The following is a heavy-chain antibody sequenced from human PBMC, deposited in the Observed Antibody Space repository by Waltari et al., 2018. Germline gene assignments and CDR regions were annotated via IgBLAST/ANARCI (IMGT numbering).Heavy chain of an antibody. J-gene: IGHJ5*02. V-gene: IGHV4-34*01. CDR2: ISHSGST. Sequence: QVQLHQWGAGLLKPSETLSLTCAVSGGPFTSYSWRWIRQSPDKGLEWIGEISHSGSTNYNPSLKSRVTMSVDTIKKQFSLKLTSVTAADTAVYFCARTWGYSPPLGWFDPWGRGTRVTVSS. CDR3: ARTWGYSPPLGWFDP. D-gene: IGHD1-26*01. CDR1: GGPFTSYS.